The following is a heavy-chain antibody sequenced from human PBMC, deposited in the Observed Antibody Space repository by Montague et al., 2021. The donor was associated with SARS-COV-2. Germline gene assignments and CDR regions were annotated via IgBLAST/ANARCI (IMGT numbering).Heavy chain of an antibody. J-gene: IGHJ3*02. CDR3: ARGYYDILTGYLDAFDI. CDR1: GFSLSTSGTC. CDR2: XDWDDDK. V-gene: IGHV2-70*11. D-gene: IGHD3-9*01. Sequence: PALVKPTQTLTLTCTFSGFSLSTSGTCVSWIRQPPGKALKWLARXDWDDDKYYSTSLKTRLTISKDTSKNQVVLTMTNMDPVDTATYYCARGYYDILTGYLDAFDIWGQGTMVTVSS.